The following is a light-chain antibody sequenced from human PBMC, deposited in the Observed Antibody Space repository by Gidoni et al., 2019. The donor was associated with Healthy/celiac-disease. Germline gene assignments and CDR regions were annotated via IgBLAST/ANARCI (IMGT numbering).Light chain of an antibody. V-gene: IGKV3-11*01. CDR3: QQRSNWPIT. CDR1: QSVSSY. CDR2: DAS. J-gene: IGKJ5*01. Sequence: EIVLTQSPATLCLSPGERATLSCRASQSVSSYLAWYQQNPGQAPRLLIYDASNRATGIPARFSGSGSGTDFTLTISSLEPEDFAVYYCQQRSNWPITFGQGTRLEIK.